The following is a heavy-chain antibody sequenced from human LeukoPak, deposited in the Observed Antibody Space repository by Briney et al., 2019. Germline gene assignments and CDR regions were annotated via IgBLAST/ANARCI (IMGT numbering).Heavy chain of an antibody. V-gene: IGHV7-4-1*02. J-gene: IGHJ4*02. CDR1: GYTFTSYA. CDR2: INTNTGNP. Sequence: GASVKVSCKASGYTFTSYAMNWVRQAPGQGLEWMGWINTNTGNPTYAQGSTGRFVFSLDTSVSTAYLQISSLKAEDTAVYYCARVNYDILTGYYRALDYWGQGTLVTVSS. D-gene: IGHD3-9*01. CDR3: ARVNYDILTGYYRALDY.